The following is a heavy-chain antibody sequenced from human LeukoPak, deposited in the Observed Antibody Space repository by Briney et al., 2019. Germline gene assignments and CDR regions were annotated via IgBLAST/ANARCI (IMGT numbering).Heavy chain of an antibody. Sequence: PSETLSLTCAVYGGSFSGYYWSWIRQPAGKGLEWIGRIYTSGSTNYNPSLKSRVTMSVDTSKNQFSLKLSSVTAADTAVYYCARDLGYGSGRLVWFDPWGQGTLVTVSS. J-gene: IGHJ5*02. CDR1: GGSFSGYY. CDR2: IYTSGST. V-gene: IGHV4-4*07. D-gene: IGHD3-10*01. CDR3: ARDLGYGSGRLVWFDP.